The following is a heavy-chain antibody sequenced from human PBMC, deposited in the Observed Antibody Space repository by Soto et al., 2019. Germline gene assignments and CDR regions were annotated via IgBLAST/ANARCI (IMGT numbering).Heavy chain of an antibody. D-gene: IGHD3-22*01. CDR2: ISYDGSNK. Sequence: GGSLRLSCAASGFSFSSYGMHLVRQTPGKGLEWVAGISYDGSNKYYVDSMKGRLTISRDNSKNTLDLQMNSLRAEDTAVYYCAKDTYYHDSSGYYVFDSWGQGTLVTVSS. CDR3: AKDTYYHDSSGYYVFDS. CDR1: GFSFSSYG. J-gene: IGHJ4*02. V-gene: IGHV3-30*18.